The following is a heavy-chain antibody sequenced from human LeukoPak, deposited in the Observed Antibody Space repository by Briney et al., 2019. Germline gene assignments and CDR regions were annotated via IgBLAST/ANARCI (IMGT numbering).Heavy chain of an antibody. D-gene: IGHD3-10*01. Sequence: PGGPLRLSCAASGFTFSSYGMHWVRQAPGKGLEWVAVISYDGSNKYYADSVKGRFTISRDNSKNTLYLQMNSLRAEDTAVYYCAKDLRFAPGVFDYWGQGTLVTVSS. CDR3: AKDLRFAPGVFDY. CDR2: ISYDGSNK. CDR1: GFTFSSYG. V-gene: IGHV3-30*18. J-gene: IGHJ4*02.